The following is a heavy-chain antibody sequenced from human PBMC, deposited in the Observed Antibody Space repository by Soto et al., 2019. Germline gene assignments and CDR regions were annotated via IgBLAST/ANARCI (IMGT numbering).Heavy chain of an antibody. D-gene: IGHD3-10*01. CDR3: ANYGSGSYYY. J-gene: IGHJ4*02. CDR2: IIPFFGTT. Sequence: SVKVSCKASGGTFSNYAISWVRQAPGQGLEWMGGIIPFFGTTNYAQSFQDRVTISRDTSASTAYMELSSLRSEDTAVYYCANYGSGSYYYWGQGTLVTVSS. CDR1: GGTFSNYA. V-gene: IGHV1-69*05.